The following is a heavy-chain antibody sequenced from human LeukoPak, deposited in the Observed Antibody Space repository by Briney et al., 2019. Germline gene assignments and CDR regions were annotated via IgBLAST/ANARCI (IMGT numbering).Heavy chain of an antibody. J-gene: IGHJ3*02. D-gene: IGHD2-2*01. Sequence: SQTLSLTCAISGDSVSSNSAAWNWIRQSPSRGLEWLGRTYYRSKWYNDYAVSVKSRITINPDTFKNQFSLQLNSVTPEDTAVYYCAREYCSSTSCYPRDAFDIWGQGTMVTVSS. V-gene: IGHV6-1*01. CDR2: TYYRSKWYN. CDR1: GDSVSSNSAA. CDR3: AREYCSSTSCYPRDAFDI.